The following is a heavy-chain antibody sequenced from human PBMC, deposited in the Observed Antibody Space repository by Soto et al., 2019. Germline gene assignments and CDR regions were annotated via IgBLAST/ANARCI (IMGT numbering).Heavy chain of an antibody. D-gene: IGHD2-21*02. V-gene: IGHV4-61*01. CDR3: ARAGYCGGDCYPGYPMDH. CDR2: IYYSGST. CDR1: GGSVSSGSYY. Sequence: SETLSLTCTVSGGSVSSGSYYWSWIRQPPGKGLEWIGYIYYSGSTNYNPSLKSRVTISVDTSKNQFSLKLSSVTAADTAVYYCARAGYCGGDCYPGYPMDHWGQGTLGTVSS. J-gene: IGHJ4*02.